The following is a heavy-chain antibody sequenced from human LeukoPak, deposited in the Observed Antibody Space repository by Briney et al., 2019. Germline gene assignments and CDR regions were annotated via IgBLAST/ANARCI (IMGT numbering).Heavy chain of an antibody. V-gene: IGHV4-59*01. Sequence: SETLSLTCTVSGGSISSYYWSWIRQPPGKGLEWIGYIYYSGSTNYNPSLKSRVTISVDTSKNQFSLKLSSVTAADTAVYYCARWRDYGDYDAGGNYWGQGTLVTVSS. J-gene: IGHJ4*02. CDR1: GGSISSYY. CDR3: ARWRDYGDYDAGGNY. D-gene: IGHD4-17*01. CDR2: IYYSGST.